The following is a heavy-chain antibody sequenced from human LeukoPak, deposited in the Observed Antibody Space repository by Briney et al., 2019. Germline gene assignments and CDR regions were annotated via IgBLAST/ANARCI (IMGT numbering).Heavy chain of an antibody. Sequence: PSETPSLTCTVSGGSISGYYWSWIRQPPGKGLEWIGEINHSGSTNYNPSLKSRVTISVDTSKNQFSLKLSSVTAADTAVYYCARGRGSSGWFVWGQGTLVTVSS. CDR2: INHSGST. V-gene: IGHV4-34*01. J-gene: IGHJ4*02. D-gene: IGHD6-19*01. CDR1: GGSISGYY. CDR3: ARGRGSSGWFV.